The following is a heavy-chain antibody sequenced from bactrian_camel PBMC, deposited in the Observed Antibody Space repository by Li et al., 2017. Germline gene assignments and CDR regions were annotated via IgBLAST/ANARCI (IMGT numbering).Heavy chain of an antibody. Sequence: HVQLVESGGGSVQAGESLKLSCATRGNFATNGFMAWFRQAPGKSREGVAWIPIVGPASYADSVKGRFTVSKDSTKNTLILQMNSLKSEDTASYICAAHPTERCDRRMPYFAYWGQGTQVTVS. CDR1: GNFATNGF. CDR2: IPIVGPA. J-gene: IGHJ6*01. CDR3: AAHPTERCDRRMPYFAY. V-gene: IGHV3S53*01.